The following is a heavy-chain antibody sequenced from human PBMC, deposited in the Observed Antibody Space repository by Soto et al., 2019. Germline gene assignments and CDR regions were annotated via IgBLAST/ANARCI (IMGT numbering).Heavy chain of an antibody. CDR3: ARGRRGSGSYYGWFDP. CDR1: GYTFTGYY. J-gene: IGHJ5*02. CDR2: INPNSGDT. D-gene: IGHD1-26*01. V-gene: IGHV1-2*04. Sequence: VKVSCKASGYTFTGYYMHWVRQAPGQGLEWMGWINPNSGDTNFAEKFQGWVTMTRDVSISTAYLELGSLKSDDTAGYYCARGRRGSGSYYGWFDPWGQGTLVTVSS.